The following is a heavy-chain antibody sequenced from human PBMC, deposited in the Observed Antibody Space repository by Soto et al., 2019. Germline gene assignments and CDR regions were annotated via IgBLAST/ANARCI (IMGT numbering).Heavy chain of an antibody. CDR3: ARTDYGTAYFDP. D-gene: IGHD3-10*01. Sequence: ALSLTWTVAGDSISSGNHYWSWIRQPPGKGLEWIGYIFYSGTAYYNPSLKSRLTISVDPSKNQFSLKLSSVTAADTAVYYCARTDYGTAYFDPWGQGSLVTASS. CDR1: GDSISSGNHY. J-gene: IGHJ5*02. V-gene: IGHV4-30-4*01. CDR2: IFYSGTA.